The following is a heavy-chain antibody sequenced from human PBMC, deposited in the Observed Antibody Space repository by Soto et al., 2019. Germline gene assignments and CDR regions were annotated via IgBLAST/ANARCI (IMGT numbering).Heavy chain of an antibody. CDR1: GGSVSRGSYY. CDR3: ARDWAPLGEYSYCMDV. D-gene: IGHD3-16*01. CDR2: IYYRGST. Sequence: SETLSLTCTVSGGSVSRGSYYWSWIRPPPGKGLEWIGYIYYRGSTNYNPSLKSRVTISVYTSKNQFSLKLSSWTAADTAVYYCARDWAPLGEYSYCMDVWGRGTRVNMSS. J-gene: IGHJ6*02. V-gene: IGHV4-61*01.